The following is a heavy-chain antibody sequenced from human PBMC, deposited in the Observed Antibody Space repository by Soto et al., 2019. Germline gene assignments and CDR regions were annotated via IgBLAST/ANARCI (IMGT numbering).Heavy chain of an antibody. V-gene: IGHV3-30*18. CDR3: AKGGRQWLVTSDFNY. J-gene: IGHJ4*02. CDR1: GFTFSDYA. CDR2: VSHDGRNT. Sequence: VQLVESGGGVVQPGRSLRLSCAASGFTFSDYAMHWVRQAPGKGLEWVAVVSHDGRNTHYADSVKGRLTLSRDSSKNTVPLEMTSLRAEDTDVYYCAKGGRQWLVTSDFNYWGQGALVTVSS. D-gene: IGHD6-19*01.